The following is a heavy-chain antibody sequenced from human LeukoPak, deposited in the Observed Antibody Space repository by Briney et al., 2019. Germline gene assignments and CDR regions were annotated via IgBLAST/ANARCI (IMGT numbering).Heavy chain of an antibody. J-gene: IGHJ6*03. CDR1: GGTFSSYA. CDR3: ARGPQMATIVSYYYYYMDV. CDR2: IIPIFGTA. Sequence: SVKVSCKASGGTFSSYAISWVRQAPGQGLEWMGGIIPIFGTANYAQKFQGRVTITTDESTSTAYMELSSLRSEDTAVYYCARGPQMATIVSYYYYYMDVWGKGTTVTVSS. D-gene: IGHD5-24*01. V-gene: IGHV1-69*05.